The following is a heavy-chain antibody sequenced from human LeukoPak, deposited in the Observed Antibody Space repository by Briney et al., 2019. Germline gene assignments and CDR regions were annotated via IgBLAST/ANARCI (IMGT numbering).Heavy chain of an antibody. Sequence: SETLSLTCTVSGGSITNYYWTWIRKPPGKGLKWIGYIHYSGSTNYNPSLKSRVTISVDTSKNQFSLKLSSVTAADTAVYYCARRSIAARYWYFDLWGRGTLVTVSS. CDR2: IHYSGST. D-gene: IGHD6-6*01. V-gene: IGHV4-59*12. CDR3: ARRSIAARYWYFDL. J-gene: IGHJ2*01. CDR1: GGSITNYY.